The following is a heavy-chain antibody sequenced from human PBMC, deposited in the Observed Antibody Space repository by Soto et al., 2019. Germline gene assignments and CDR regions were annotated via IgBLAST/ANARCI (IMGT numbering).Heavy chain of an antibody. CDR2: INHSGST. J-gene: IGHJ6*02. Sequence: PSETLSLTCAVYGGSFSGYYWSWIRQPPGKGLEWIGEINHSGSTNYNPSLKSRVTISVDTSKNQFSLKLSSVTAADTAVYYCARGSAAKVNRSLVLDVWGQGTRGTASS. CDR3: ARGSAAKVNRSLVLDV. V-gene: IGHV4-34*01. CDR1: GGSFSGYY. D-gene: IGHD5-18*01.